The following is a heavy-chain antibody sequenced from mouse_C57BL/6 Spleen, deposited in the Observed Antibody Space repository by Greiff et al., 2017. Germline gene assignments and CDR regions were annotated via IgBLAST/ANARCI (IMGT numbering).Heavy chain of an antibody. CDR3: ARHEVSIYYDYDGYAMDY. CDR1: GYTFTEYT. J-gene: IGHJ4*01. CDR2: FYPGSGSI. V-gene: IGHV1-62-2*01. D-gene: IGHD2-4*01. Sequence: QVQLQQSGAELVKPGASVKLSCKASGYTFTEYTIHWVKQRSGQGLEWVGWFYPGSGSIKYNEKFKDKATLTADKSSSTVYMELSRLTSEASAVYCWARHEVSIYYDYDGYAMDYWGQGTSVTVSS.